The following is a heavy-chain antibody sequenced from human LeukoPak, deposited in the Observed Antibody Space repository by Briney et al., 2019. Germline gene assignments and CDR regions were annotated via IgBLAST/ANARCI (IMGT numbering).Heavy chain of an antibody. J-gene: IGHJ4*02. Sequence: GGSLRLSCAASGFTFSSYAMHSVRQAPGKGLEYVSAISSDGGSTYYANSVKGRFTISRDNSKNTLFLQMGSLRAEDMAAYYCARGGIEYNSGSHFDYWGQGTLVTVSS. CDR3: ARGGIEYNSGSHFDY. V-gene: IGHV3-64*01. D-gene: IGHD6-19*01. CDR2: ISSDGGST. CDR1: GFTFSSYA.